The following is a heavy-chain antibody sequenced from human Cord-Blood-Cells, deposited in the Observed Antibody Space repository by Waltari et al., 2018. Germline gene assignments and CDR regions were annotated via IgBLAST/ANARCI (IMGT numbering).Heavy chain of an antibody. D-gene: IGHD4-4*01. CDR1: GGPFSSYA. V-gene: IGHV1-69*01. Sequence: QVQLVQSGAEVKRPGSPVKVSCQAFGGPFSSYAISCGRQAPGLGLEWIGGIIPIFGTANYAQKYQGRVTITADESTGTAYMELSSLRSEDTAVYYCARGPIYSNYFDYWGQGTLVTVSS. CDR3: ARGPIYSNYFDY. CDR2: IIPIFGTA. J-gene: IGHJ4*02.